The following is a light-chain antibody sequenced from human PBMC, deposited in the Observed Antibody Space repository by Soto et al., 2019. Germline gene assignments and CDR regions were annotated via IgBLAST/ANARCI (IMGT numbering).Light chain of an antibody. CDR1: QSISSW. J-gene: IGKJ1*01. CDR3: QQYDSYWT. CDR2: KAS. Sequence: DIQMTQSPSTLSASVGDRVTITCRASQSISSWVAWYQQKPGKAPKLLIYKASTLESGVPSRFSGSVSGTEFPLTISSLQPDDFATYYCQQYDSYWTFGQGTKVEIK. V-gene: IGKV1-5*03.